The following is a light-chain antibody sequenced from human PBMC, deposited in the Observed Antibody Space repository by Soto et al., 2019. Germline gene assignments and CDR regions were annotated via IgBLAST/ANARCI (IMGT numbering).Light chain of an antibody. V-gene: IGKV3-15*01. CDR3: QQYNNWPPMST. CDR1: QNVGRN. CDR2: GTS. J-gene: IGKJ2*01. Sequence: EIVMTQSPDTLSVSPGERATLSCRASQNVGRNVAWYQQRPGQAPRLLMHGTSTRAADIPARFSGSVSGTEVTLTINSLQPEYFVSYYCQQYNNWPPMSTFGQGTKLEMK.